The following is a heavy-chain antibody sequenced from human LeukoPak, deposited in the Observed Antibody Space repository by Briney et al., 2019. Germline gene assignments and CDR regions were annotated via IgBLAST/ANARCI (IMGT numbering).Heavy chain of an antibody. D-gene: IGHD3-10*01. CDR3: ATSERRNSWFGELSPPEYYYYYMDV. CDR2: FDPEDGET. V-gene: IGHV1-24*01. CDR1: GYTFTSYY. J-gene: IGHJ6*03. Sequence: ASVKVSCKASGYTFTSYYMHWVRQTPGKVLEWMGGFDPEDGETIYAQKFQGRVTMTEDTSTDTAYMELSSLRSEDTAVYYCATSERRNSWFGELSPPEYYYYYMDVWGKGTTVTISS.